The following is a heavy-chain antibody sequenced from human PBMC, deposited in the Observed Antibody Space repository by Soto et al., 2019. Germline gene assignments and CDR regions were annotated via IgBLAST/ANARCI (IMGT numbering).Heavy chain of an antibody. J-gene: IGHJ3*02. CDR2: IYPGDSDT. V-gene: IGHV5-51*01. CDR1: GYSFTSYW. CDR3: ARHSGMTYAFDI. Sequence: VESLKISCNGSGYSFTSYWIGLVRRMPEKGLEWMGIIYPGDSDTRYSPFFQGQVTISADKSISTAYLQWSSLKASDTAMYHCARHSGMTYAFDIWGQGTMVTVSS.